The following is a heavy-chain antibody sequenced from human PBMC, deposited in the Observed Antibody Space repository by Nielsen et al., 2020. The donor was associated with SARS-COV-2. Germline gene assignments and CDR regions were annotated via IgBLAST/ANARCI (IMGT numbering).Heavy chain of an antibody. V-gene: IGHV4-34*01. Sequence: SETLSLTCAVYGGSFSGYYWSWIRQPPGKGLEWIGEINHSGSTNYNPSLKSRVTISVDTSKNQFSLKLSSVTAADTAVYYCARQERYYDILTGYQLDLGGDFDYWGQGTLVTVSS. CDR1: GGSFSGYY. CDR2: INHSGST. D-gene: IGHD3-9*01. CDR3: ARQERYYDILTGYQLDLGGDFDY. J-gene: IGHJ4*02.